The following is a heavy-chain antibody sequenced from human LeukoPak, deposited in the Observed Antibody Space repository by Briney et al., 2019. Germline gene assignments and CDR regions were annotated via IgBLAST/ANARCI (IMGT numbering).Heavy chain of an antibody. D-gene: IGHD4-17*01. CDR2: IKQDGSEK. Sequence: GGSLRLSCAASGFTFSDYWMSWVRQAPGKGMEWVANIKQDGSEKYYVDSVKGRFTISRDNAKNSLYLHMNSLRSEDTAVYYCARLWVTVTDWGAFDIWGQGTMITVSS. V-gene: IGHV3-7*01. J-gene: IGHJ3*02. CDR3: ARLWVTVTDWGAFDI. CDR1: GFTFSDYW.